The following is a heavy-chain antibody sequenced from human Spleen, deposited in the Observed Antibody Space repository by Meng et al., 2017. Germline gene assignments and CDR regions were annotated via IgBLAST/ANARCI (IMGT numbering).Heavy chain of an antibody. CDR3: ARDQRIAVAAHYYYYGMDV. J-gene: IGHJ6*02. D-gene: IGHD6-19*01. CDR2: IIPVLGIA. V-gene: IGHV1-69*04. CDR1: GGTFSSYT. Sequence: SVKVSCKASGGTFSSYTISWVRQAPGQGLEWMGRIIPVLGIANYAQKFQGRVTITADESTSTAYMELSSLRSEDTAVYYCARDQRIAVAAHYYYYGMDVWGQGTTVTVSS.